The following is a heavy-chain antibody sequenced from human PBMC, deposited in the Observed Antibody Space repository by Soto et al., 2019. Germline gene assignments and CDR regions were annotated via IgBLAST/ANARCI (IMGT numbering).Heavy chain of an antibody. Sequence: PSETLSLTCTVSGGSISSYYWSWIRQPPGKGLEWIGYIYYSGSTNYNPSLKSRVTISVDTSKNQFSLKLSSVTAADTAVYYCARVYYDGAFDIWGQGTMVTVSS. CDR1: GGSISSYY. J-gene: IGHJ3*02. CDR2: IYYSGST. D-gene: IGHD3-22*01. V-gene: IGHV4-59*01. CDR3: ARVYYDGAFDI.